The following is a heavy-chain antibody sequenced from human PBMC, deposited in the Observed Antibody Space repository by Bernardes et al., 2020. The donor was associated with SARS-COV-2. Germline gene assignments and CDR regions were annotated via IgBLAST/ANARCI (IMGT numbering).Heavy chain of an antibody. CDR3: ASPGGYGSVDY. CDR1: GFTVSSNY. D-gene: IGHD3-10*01. Sequence: GGSLRLSCAASGFTVSSNYMTWVRQAPGKGLAWVSVLYSGGQQDYADSVKGRFTISRDTSTNTLYLQMNSLRAEDTAVYYCASPGGYGSVDYWGQGTLVTVSS. CDR2: LYSGGQQ. V-gene: IGHV3-53*01. J-gene: IGHJ4*02.